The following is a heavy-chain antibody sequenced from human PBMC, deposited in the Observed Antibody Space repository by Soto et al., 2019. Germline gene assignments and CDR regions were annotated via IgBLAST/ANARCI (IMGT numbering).Heavy chain of an antibody. CDR3: ARGGGPFMNSVTNPFDY. CDR2: MNPNSGET. V-gene: IGHV1-8*01. J-gene: IGHJ4*02. Sequence: GASVKVSCKASGNTFTSYDINWVRQATGQGLERMGWMNPNSGETGYAQKFQGRVTMTRNTSSRHNSKNTLYLQMDSLRTEDTAVYYCARGGGPFMNSVTNPFDYWGQGTLVTVSS. D-gene: IGHD4-17*01. CDR1: GNTFTSYD.